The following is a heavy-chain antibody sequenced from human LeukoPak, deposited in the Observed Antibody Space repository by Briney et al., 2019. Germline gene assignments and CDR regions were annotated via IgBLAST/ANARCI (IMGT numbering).Heavy chain of an antibody. V-gene: IGHV3-9*01. CDR3: AKLFGEVTIYDY. CDR2: ISWNSGSI. Sequence: GGSLRLSCAAPGFTFDDYAMHWVRQAPGKGLEWVSSISWNSGSIGYADSVKGRFTISRDNAKNSLYLEMSSLRAEDTAEYYCAKLFGEVTIYDYWGQGTLVTVSS. CDR1: GFTFDDYA. J-gene: IGHJ4*02. D-gene: IGHD3-10*01.